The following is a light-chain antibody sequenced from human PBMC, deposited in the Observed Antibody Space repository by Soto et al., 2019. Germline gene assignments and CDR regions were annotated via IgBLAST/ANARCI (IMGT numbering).Light chain of an antibody. CDR3: QQYNSYPYT. CDR2: KTS. CDR1: QSISNW. J-gene: IGKJ2*01. V-gene: IGKV1-5*03. Sequence: DIQMTQSPSILSASVGERVTITCRASQSISNWLAWYQQKPGKAPKLLIQKTSTLETGVPSRFSGSGSGTKFTLSISSLQPDDFAIYYCQQYNSYPYTFGQGTKLEIK.